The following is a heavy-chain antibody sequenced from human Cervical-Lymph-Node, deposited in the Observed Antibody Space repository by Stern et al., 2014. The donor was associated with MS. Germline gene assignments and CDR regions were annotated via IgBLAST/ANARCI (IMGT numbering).Heavy chain of an antibody. J-gene: IGHJ6*02. CDR2: ISSSRSYI. V-gene: IGHV3-21*01. CDR1: GFTFSSYS. CDR3: ARDSDTAMADV. Sequence: EVQLVESGGGLVKPGGSLRLSCAASGFTFSSYSMNWVRQAQGKGLEWISSISSSRSYISYANSVKGRFTISRDHAKNSLYLQMNSLRAEDTAVYYCARDSDTAMADVWGQGTTVTVSS. D-gene: IGHD5-18*01.